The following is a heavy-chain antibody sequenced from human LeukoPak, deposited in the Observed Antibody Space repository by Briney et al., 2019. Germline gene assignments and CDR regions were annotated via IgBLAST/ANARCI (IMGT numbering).Heavy chain of an antibody. V-gene: IGHV3-33*01. CDR2: IWYDGSNK. CDR1: GFTFSSYG. J-gene: IGHJ5*02. D-gene: IGHD5-12*01. Sequence: GGSLRLSCAASGFTFSSYGMHWVRQAPGKGLEWVAVIWYDGSNKYYADSVKGRFTISRDNSKNTLYLQMNSLRAEDTAVYCCARAQRYRGYVYPFGHGGRGTLVTVSS. CDR3: ARAQRYRGYVYPFGH.